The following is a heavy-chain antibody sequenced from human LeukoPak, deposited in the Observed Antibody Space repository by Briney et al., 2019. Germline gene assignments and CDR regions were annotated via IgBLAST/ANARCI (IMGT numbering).Heavy chain of an antibody. CDR1: GGTFSSYA. Sequence: ASVKVSCKASGGTFSSYAISWVRQAPGQGLEWMGRIIPILGIANYAQKFQGRVTITADKSTSTAYMELSSLRSEDTAVYYCARDRRTYCGGDCYHYYYYGMDAWGQGTTVTVSS. CDR2: IIPILGIA. D-gene: IGHD2-21*02. CDR3: ARDRRTYCGGDCYHYYYYGMDA. J-gene: IGHJ6*02. V-gene: IGHV1-69*04.